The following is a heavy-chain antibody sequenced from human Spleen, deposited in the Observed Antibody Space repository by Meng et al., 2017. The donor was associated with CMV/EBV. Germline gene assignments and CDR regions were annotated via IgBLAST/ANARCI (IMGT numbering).Heavy chain of an antibody. J-gene: IGHJ4*02. CDR3: ARDPVHYDSSSVTDY. CDR1: GGSISSYY. Sequence: QVQLQESGPGLLKPSETLSLTCTASGGSISSYYWSWIRQPAGKGLEWIGSIYYSGSTYYNPSLKSRVTISVDTSKNQFSLKLSSVTAADTAVYYCARDPVHYDSSSVTDYWGQGTLVTVSS. V-gene: IGHV4-4*07. D-gene: IGHD3-22*01. CDR2: IYYSGST.